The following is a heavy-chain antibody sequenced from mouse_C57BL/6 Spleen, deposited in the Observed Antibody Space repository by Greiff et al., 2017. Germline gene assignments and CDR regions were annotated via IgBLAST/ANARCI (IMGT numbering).Heavy chain of an antibody. CDR2: IDPSDSYT. CDR1: GYTFTSYW. J-gene: IGHJ2*01. CDR3: ARGRGGEDFDY. V-gene: IGHV1-50*01. Sequence: QVQLQQPGAELVKPGASVKLSCKASGYTFTSYWMQWVKQRPGQGLEWIGEIDPSDSYTNYNQKFKGKATLTVDTSSSTAYMQLSSLTSEDAAVYYCARGRGGEDFDYWGQGTTLTVSS.